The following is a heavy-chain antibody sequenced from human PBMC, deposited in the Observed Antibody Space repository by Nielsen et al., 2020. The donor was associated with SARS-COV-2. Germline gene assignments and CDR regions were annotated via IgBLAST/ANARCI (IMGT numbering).Heavy chain of an antibody. Sequence: GGSLRLSCAASGFTFSAYWMTWVRQAPGKGLEWLAHINQEGSEKNYVGSVQGRFTISRDNAKKSLFLQMNSLRVEDTAVYFCAKASLAAPETLDNWGQGTLVTVSS. CDR1: GFTFSAYW. D-gene: IGHD6-13*01. V-gene: IGHV3-7*01. J-gene: IGHJ4*02. CDR3: AKASLAAPETLDN. CDR2: INQEGSEK.